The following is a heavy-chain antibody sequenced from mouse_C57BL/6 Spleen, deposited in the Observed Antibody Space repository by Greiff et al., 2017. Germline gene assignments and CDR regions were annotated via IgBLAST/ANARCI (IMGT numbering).Heavy chain of an antibody. V-gene: IGHV1-54*01. CDR3: ARAFYDYDDEGFDY. Sequence: VKLQQSGAELVRPGTSVKVSCKASGYAFTNYLIEWVKQRPGQGLEWIGVINPGSGGTNYNEKFKGKATLTADKSSSTAYMQLSSLTSEDSAVYFCARAFYDYDDEGFDYWGQGTTLTVSS. CDR1: GYAFTNYL. CDR2: INPGSGGT. D-gene: IGHD2-4*01. J-gene: IGHJ2*01.